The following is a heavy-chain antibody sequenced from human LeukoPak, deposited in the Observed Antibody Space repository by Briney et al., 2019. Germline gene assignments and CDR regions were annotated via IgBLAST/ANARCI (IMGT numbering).Heavy chain of an antibody. Sequence: PGGSLRLSCATSGFTFTNYAMNWVRQAPGKGLEWLSAVTGPGDTTYYADSVKGRFFMSREDSKTTVYLQMNSLRAEDTAIYYCAKGAEIDLWGQGTLVTVSS. V-gene: IGHV3-23*01. CDR3: AKGAEIDL. J-gene: IGHJ5*02. D-gene: IGHD3-16*01. CDR1: GFTFTNYA. CDR2: VTGPGDTT.